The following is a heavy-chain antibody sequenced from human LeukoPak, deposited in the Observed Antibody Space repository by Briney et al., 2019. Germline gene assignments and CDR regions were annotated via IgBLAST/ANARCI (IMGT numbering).Heavy chain of an antibody. CDR1: GYTFTGYY. CDR2: ISPDTGGT. CDR3: ATRGLTGDF. J-gene: IGHJ4*02. V-gene: IGHV1-2*02. Sequence: GASVKVSCKASGYTFTGYYMHWVRQAPGQGLEWMGWISPDTGGTNYAQKFQGRVTMTRDTSISTASMELSGLRSDDTAVYYCATRGLTGDFWGQGTLVTVSS. D-gene: IGHD1-20*01.